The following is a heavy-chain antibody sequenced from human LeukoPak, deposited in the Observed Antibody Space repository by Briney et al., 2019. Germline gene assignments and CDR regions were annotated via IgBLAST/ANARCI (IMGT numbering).Heavy chain of an antibody. CDR1: GGSLSEFY. J-gene: IGHJ6*03. D-gene: IGHD3-10*01. CDR3: ARVGDLFRAHRVRGLSPDYYYMDV. V-gene: IGHV4-34*01. CDR2: VNYSGSA. Sequence: PSETLSLTCAVSGGSLSEFYWTWIRQSPGKGLEWIGEVNYSGSAAYNPSLKSRVIISVDTSKNQFSLKLSSLTAADTAVYYCARVGDLFRAHRVRGLSPDYYYMDVWGEGTTVTVSS.